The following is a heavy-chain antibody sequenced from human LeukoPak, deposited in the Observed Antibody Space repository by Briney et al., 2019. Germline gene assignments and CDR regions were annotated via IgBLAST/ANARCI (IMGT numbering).Heavy chain of an antibody. D-gene: IGHD3-3*01. V-gene: IGHV3-48*02. CDR3: ARDHDFRSGYYTGVLDV. Sequence: GGSLRLSCAASGFTFSSYSMNWVRQAPGKGLERVSYISSSSSTIHYADSVKGRFTISRDNAKNSLYLQMNSLRDEDTAVYYCARDHDFRSGYYTGVLDVWGQGTTVTVSS. J-gene: IGHJ6*02. CDR2: ISSSSSTI. CDR1: GFTFSSYS.